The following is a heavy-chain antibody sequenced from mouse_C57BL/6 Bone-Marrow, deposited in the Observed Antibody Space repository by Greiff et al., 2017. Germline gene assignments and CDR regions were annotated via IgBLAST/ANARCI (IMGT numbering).Heavy chain of an antibody. J-gene: IGHJ1*03. CDR3: ARVGSPGYFDV. Sequence: QVQLKQSGAELARPGASVKLSCKASGYTFTSYGISWVKQRTGQGLEWIGEIYPRSGNTYYNEKFKGKATLTADKSSSTAYMELRSLTSEDSAVYFCARVGSPGYFDVWGTGTTVNVSS. CDR1: GYTFTSYG. V-gene: IGHV1-81*01. CDR2: IYPRSGNT.